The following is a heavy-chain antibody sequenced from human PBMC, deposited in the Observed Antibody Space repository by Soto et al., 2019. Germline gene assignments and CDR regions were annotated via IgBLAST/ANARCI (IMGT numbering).Heavy chain of an antibody. V-gene: IGHV3-21*01. CDR2: ISSSSSYI. J-gene: IGHJ6*02. D-gene: IGHD3-16*01. Sequence: GGSLRLSCAASGFTFSSYSMNWVRQAPGKGLEWVSSISSSSSYIYYADSVKGRFTISRDNAKNSLYLQMNSLRAEDTAVYYCAISKGAIYYYYGMDVWGQGTTVTVSS. CDR3: AISKGAIYYYYGMDV. CDR1: GFTFSSYS.